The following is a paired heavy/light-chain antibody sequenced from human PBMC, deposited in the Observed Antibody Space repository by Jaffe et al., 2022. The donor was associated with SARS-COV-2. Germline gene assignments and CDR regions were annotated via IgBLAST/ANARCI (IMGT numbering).Heavy chain of an antibody. CDR2: IYLTDSDT. CDR3: VKFTYDYIWGEPPRD. D-gene: IGHD3-16*01. Sequence: EGRLEQSGTEVKKPGESLKISCKGSGYRITSYWIGWVRQMPGKGLEWMGMIYLTDSDTKYSPSFQGQVTVSADKSSSTAYLQWDSLKASDSAVYYCVKFTYDYIWGEPPRDWGQGTLVTVSS. V-gene: IGHV5-51*01. CDR1: GYRITSYW. J-gene: IGHJ4*02.
Light chain of an antibody. CDR2: EGS. J-gene: IGLJ1*01. Sequence: QSALTQPASVSGSPGQSITISCAGTNRDIGGYNLVSWYQQYPGKAPKLIISEGSKRPSGISDRFSGSKSGNTASLTISGLQADDEADYYCCSFAGTTSFTFPYVFGTGTRLTVL. CDR1: NRDIGGYNL. CDR3: CSFAGTTSFTFPYV. V-gene: IGLV2-23*03.